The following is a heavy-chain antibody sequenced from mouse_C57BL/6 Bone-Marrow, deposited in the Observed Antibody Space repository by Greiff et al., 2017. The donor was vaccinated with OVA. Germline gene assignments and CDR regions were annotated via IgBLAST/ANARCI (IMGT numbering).Heavy chain of an antibody. CDR2: ISNGGGST. CDR3: ARRFAY. J-gene: IGHJ3*01. Sequence: EVKLVESGGGLVQPGGSLKLSCAASGFTFSDYYMYWVRQTPEKRLEWVANISNGGGSTYYPDTVKGRFTISRDNAKITLYRQMSRLKSEDTAMYYCARRFAYWGQGTLVTVSA. V-gene: IGHV5-12*01. CDR1: GFTFSDYY.